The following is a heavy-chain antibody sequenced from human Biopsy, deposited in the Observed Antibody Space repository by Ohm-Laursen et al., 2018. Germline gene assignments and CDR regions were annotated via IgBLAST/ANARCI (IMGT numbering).Heavy chain of an antibody. V-gene: IGHV2-70*04. D-gene: IGHD1-1*01. J-gene: IGHJ4*01. CDR3: ARTRAHNFGALEF. CDR2: IDWDDDK. Sequence: TQTLTLTCSFSGLSLSSTGMRISWVRQPPGKALEGLGRIDWDDDKFYSPSLETRLSLSKYTTTNQVVLTLTDVDPEDTATYYCARTRAHNFGALEFWGQGILVTVSS. CDR1: GLSLSSTGMR.